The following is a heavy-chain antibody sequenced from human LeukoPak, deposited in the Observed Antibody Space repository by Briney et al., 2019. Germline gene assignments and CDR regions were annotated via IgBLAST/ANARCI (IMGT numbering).Heavy chain of an antibody. J-gene: IGHJ6*03. D-gene: IGHD2-21*02. Sequence: ASVKVSSKASGYTFTSYGISWVRQAPGQGLEWMGWISAYNGNTNYAQKLQGRVTMTTDTSTSTAYMELRSLRSDDTAVYYCARAPCGGDCYYRSYYYYYMDVWGKGTTVTVSS. CDR3: ARAPCGGDCYYRSYYYYYMDV. CDR2: ISAYNGNT. CDR1: GYTFTSYG. V-gene: IGHV1-18*01.